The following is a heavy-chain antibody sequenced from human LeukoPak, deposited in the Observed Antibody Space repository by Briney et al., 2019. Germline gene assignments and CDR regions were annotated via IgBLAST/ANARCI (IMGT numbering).Heavy chain of an antibody. V-gene: IGHV4-39*01. CDR3: ARVGTASYCSGGSCYHDNWFDP. J-gene: IGHJ5*02. Sequence: SETLSLTCTVSGGSISSSSYYWGWIRQPPGKGLEWIGSIYYSGSTYYNPSLKSRVTISVDTSKNQFSLKLSSVTAADTAVYYCARVGTASYCSGGSCYHDNWFDPWGQGTLVTVSS. D-gene: IGHD2-15*01. CDR1: GGSISSSSYY. CDR2: IYYSGST.